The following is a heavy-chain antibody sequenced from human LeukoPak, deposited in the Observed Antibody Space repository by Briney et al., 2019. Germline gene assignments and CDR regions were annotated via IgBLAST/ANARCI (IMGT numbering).Heavy chain of an antibody. J-gene: IGHJ4*02. D-gene: IGHD5-12*01. CDR1: GFTFSSYA. V-gene: IGHV3-23*01. CDR3: AKDGYSDYDPTYFDY. Sequence: GGSLRLSCAASGFTFSSYAMSWVRQAPGKGPEWVSAISGSGGSTYYADSVKGRFTISRDNSKNTLYLQMNSLRAEDTAVYYCAKDGYSDYDPTYFDYWGQGTLVTVSS. CDR2: ISGSGGST.